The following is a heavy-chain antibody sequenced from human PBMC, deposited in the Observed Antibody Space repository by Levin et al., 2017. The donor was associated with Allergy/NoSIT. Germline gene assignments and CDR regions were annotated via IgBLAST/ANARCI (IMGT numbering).Heavy chain of an antibody. CDR3: ARAGVSSSWDNLDY. V-gene: IGHV1-2*06. D-gene: IGHD6-13*01. CDR1: GYTFTGYY. J-gene: IGHJ4*02. Sequence: GASVKVSCKASGYTFTGYYMHWVRQAPGQGLEWMGRINPNSGGTNSAQKFQGRVTMTRDTSISTAYMELSRLRSDDTAVYYCARAGVSSSWDNLDYWGQGTLVTVSS. CDR2: INPNSGGT.